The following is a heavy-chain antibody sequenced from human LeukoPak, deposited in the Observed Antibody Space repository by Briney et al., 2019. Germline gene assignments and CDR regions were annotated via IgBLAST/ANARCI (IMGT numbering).Heavy chain of an antibody. CDR1: GGSIRTGVYS. Sequence: SQTLSLTCAVSGGSIRTGVYSWSWIRQQPGKGLEWVGYIHHSGSTYYNPSLKSRVTISVDRSKNQFSLKLSSLTAAHTAEYYCASVAEKYCTGGSCYPDYWGQGTLVTVSS. V-gene: IGHV4-30-2*01. CDR2: IHHSGST. J-gene: IGHJ4*02. CDR3: ASVAEKYCTGGSCYPDY. D-gene: IGHD2-15*01.